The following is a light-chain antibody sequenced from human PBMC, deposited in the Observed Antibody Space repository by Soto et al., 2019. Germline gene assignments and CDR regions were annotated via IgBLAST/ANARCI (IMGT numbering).Light chain of an antibody. Sequence: ELVLTQSPGTLSLSPGERATLSCRASQSVSSSYLAWYQQKPGQAPRLLIYGASSRATGIPDRFSGSGSGTDFTLTISRLEPEEVAVYFWQQYGSAPLYTFGQGTRREIK. CDR1: QSVSSSY. J-gene: IGKJ2*01. CDR3: QQYGSAPLYT. CDR2: GAS. V-gene: IGKV3-20*01.